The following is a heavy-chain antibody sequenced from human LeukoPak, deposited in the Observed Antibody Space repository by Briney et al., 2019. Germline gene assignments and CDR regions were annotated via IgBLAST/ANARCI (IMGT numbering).Heavy chain of an antibody. J-gene: IGHJ6*03. D-gene: IGHD2-8*01. Sequence: GGSLRLSCAASGFTFSSYAMHWVRQAPGKGLEYVSAISSNGGSTYYANSVKGRFTISRDNSKNTVYLQMNSLRAEDTAVYYCANGAFRLYYIDVWGKGTTVTVSS. CDR3: ANGAFRLYYIDV. V-gene: IGHV3-64*01. CDR1: GFTFSSYA. CDR2: ISSNGGST.